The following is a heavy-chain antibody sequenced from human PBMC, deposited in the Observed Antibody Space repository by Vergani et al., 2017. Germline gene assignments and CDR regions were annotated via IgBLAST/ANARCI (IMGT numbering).Heavy chain of an antibody. V-gene: IGHV4-61*02. CDR2: IHTGGST. Sequence: QVKLQESGPGLLKPSQTLSLTCTVSGESIRSGSHYWSWIRQPAGKGPEWIGHIHTGGSTDLNPSFKSRGAISVDTSKSQFSLKLNSVTVADTAVYYCARDGSFRWFDPWGQGTLVTVSS. D-gene: IGHD3-16*02. CDR1: GESIRSGSHY. J-gene: IGHJ5*02. CDR3: ARDGSFRWFDP.